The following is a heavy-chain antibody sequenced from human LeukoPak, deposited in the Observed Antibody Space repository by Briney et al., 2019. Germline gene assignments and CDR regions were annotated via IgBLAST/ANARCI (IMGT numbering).Heavy chain of an antibody. CDR1: GFTFSTYT. D-gene: IGHD3-10*01. CDR3: ARDYGRSRDYGMDV. CDR2: INADGSSA. J-gene: IGHJ6*02. V-gene: IGHV3-74*01. Sequence: SGGSLRLSCAASGFTFSTYTMHWVRQAPGKGLVWVSRINADGSSASYADSVKGRFTISRDNAKNTLYLQMNSLRAEDTAMYYCARDYGRSRDYGMDVWGQGTTVTVSS.